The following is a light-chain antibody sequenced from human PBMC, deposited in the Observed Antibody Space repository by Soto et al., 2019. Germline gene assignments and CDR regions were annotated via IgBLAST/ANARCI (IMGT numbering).Light chain of an antibody. CDR3: QSYDSSLSGSV. Sequence: QSVLTQPPSVSGAPGQRVTLSCTGSSSNIGAGYDVHWYQQLPGTAPKLLIYGSINRPSGVPDRFSGSKSGTSASLAITGLRTEYEADYYCQSYDSSLSGSVFGGGTKLSVL. J-gene: IGLJ3*02. CDR2: GSI. V-gene: IGLV1-40*01. CDR1: SSNIGAGYD.